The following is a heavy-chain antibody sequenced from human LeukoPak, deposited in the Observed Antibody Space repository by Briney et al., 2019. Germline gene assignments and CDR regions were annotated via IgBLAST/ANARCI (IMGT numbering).Heavy chain of an antibody. V-gene: IGHV4-61*02. D-gene: IGHD3-22*01. Sequence: SETLSLTCTVSGGSISSGSYSWSWIRQSAGKGLEWIGRIYTSGSTNYNPSLKSRVTISLDTSKNQFSLKLSSVTAADTAVYYCARAYDISGYLRAFDPWGQGTLVTVSS. J-gene: IGHJ5*02. CDR3: ARAYDISGYLRAFDP. CDR2: IYTSGST. CDR1: GGSISSGSYS.